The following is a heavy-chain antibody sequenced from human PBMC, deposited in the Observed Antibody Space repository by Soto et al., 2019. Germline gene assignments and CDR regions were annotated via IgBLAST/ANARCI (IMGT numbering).Heavy chain of an antibody. V-gene: IGHV1-18*01. Sequence: QVQLVQSGAEVKKPWASVKVSCKASGYTFTNYGISWVRQAPGQGLEWMGWINPYNGNTNYAQKLQGRVTMTTDTSTSTDYMELRSLRSDDTAVYYCARVNGSPDYWGQGTLVTVSS. CDR3: ARVNGSPDY. J-gene: IGHJ4*02. CDR2: INPYNGNT. D-gene: IGHD2-15*01. CDR1: GYTFTNYG.